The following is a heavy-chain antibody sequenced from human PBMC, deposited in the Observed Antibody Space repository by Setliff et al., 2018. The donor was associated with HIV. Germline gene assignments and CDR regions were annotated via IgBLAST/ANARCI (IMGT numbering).Heavy chain of an antibody. J-gene: IGHJ4*02. Sequence: GGSLRLSCEISGFTFSNYGMHWVRQAPGKGLEWVAFIRYDGSDKYYVDSVKGRFTVSRDNSKNTLYLQMDSLRPEDTALYYCAKDRLLDGSSWYYLDYWGQGTLVTVSS. D-gene: IGHD6-13*01. CDR1: GFTFSNYG. CDR2: IRYDGSDK. V-gene: IGHV3-30*02. CDR3: AKDRLLDGSSWYYLDY.